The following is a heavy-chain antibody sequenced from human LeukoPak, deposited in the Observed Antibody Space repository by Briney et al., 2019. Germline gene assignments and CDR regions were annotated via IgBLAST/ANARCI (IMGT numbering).Heavy chain of an antibody. V-gene: IGHV4-30-2*01. J-gene: IGHJ4*02. D-gene: IGHD4-23*01. CDR2: IYHGGST. Sequence: SETLSLTCTVSGGSISSGDYFWSWIRQPPGKGLEWIGYIYHGGSTYYNPSLKSRVTISVDRSKNQFSLKLSSVTAADTAVYYCATGIYGGNSGGDYWGQGTLVTVSS. CDR1: GGSISSGDYF. CDR3: ATGIYGGNSGGDY.